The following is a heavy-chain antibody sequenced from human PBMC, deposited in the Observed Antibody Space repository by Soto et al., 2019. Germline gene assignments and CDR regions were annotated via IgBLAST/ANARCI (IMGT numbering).Heavy chain of an antibody. D-gene: IGHD4-4*01. CDR3: ARALEGLQSDYYYGMDV. CDR2: IIPIFGTA. Sequence: ASVKVSCKASGGTFSSYAISWVRQAPGQGLEWMGGIIPIFGTANYAQKIQGRVTITADESTSTAYMELSSLRSEDTAVYYCARALEGLQSDYYYGMDVWGQGTTVTVSS. V-gene: IGHV1-69*13. J-gene: IGHJ6*02. CDR1: GGTFSSYA.